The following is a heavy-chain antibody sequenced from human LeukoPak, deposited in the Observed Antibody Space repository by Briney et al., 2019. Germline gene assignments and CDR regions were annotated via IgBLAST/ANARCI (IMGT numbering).Heavy chain of an antibody. CDR3: ARGLPPLVYGWDS. CDR1: GGSISSGGVC. D-gene: IGHD2-2*03. V-gene: IGHV4-31*03. Sequence: SQTLSLTCTVSGGSISSGGVCWNWIRQHPEKGLEWIGYISYSGSTYYNPSLKSRIAISVDTSKNQFSLRLSSVTAADTAVYFCARGLPPLVYGWDSWGQGTLVTVSS. CDR2: ISYSGST. J-gene: IGHJ4*02.